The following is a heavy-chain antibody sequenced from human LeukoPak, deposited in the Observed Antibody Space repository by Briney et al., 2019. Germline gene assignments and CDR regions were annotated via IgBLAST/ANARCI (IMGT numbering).Heavy chain of an antibody. V-gene: IGHV3-23*01. CDR2: ISGTSGTI. J-gene: IGHJ4*02. CDR1: GFTFSNYA. CDR3: AKRLGDPRAFDY. Sequence: PGGSLRLSCAASGFTFSNYAMSWVRQAPGKGLEWVSGISGTSGTINYAAPMKGRFTISRDNSKNTLYLQMNSLRVDDMAVYYCAKRLGDPRAFDYWGQGTLVTVSS. D-gene: IGHD2-21*02.